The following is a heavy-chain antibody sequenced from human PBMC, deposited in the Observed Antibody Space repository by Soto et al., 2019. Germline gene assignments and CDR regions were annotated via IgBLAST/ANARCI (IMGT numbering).Heavy chain of an antibody. Sequence: GGSLRLSCGVSGFTFSILAMGWVRQAPGKGLEWVSVLDYTGGTTYYTDSVKGRFTISRDNSKKMLYLQMNSLRAEDTAVYYCAKDATRTDGWYYIDYCCQGALVSVS. V-gene: IGHV3-23*01. CDR3: AKDATRTDGWYYIDY. CDR1: GFTFSILA. J-gene: IGHJ4*02. D-gene: IGHD6-19*01. CDR2: LDYTGGTT.